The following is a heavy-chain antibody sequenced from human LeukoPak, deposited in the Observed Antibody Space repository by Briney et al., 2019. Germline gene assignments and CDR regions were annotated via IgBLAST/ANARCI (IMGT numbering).Heavy chain of an antibody. CDR3: ARGGGLPDWYFDL. V-gene: IGHV3-30*19. J-gene: IGHJ2*01. CDR1: GFTFSSYA. D-gene: IGHD3-10*01. Sequence: GRSLRLSCAASGFTFSSYAMSWVRQAPGKGLEWVAVISYDGSNKYYADSVKGRFTISRDNSKNTLYLQMNSLRAEDTAVYYCARGGGLPDWYFDLWGRGTLVTVSS. CDR2: ISYDGSNK.